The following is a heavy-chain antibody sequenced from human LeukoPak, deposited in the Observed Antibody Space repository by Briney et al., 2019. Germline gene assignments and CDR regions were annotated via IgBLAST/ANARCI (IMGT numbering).Heavy chain of an antibody. V-gene: IGHV4-31*03. CDR2: IYYSGST. J-gene: IGHJ5*02. CDR3: AISYYDFWSGYIFDP. CDR1: GGSISSGGYY. Sequence: SETLSLTCTVSGGSISSGGYYWSWIRQHPGKGLEWIGYIYYSGSTYYNPSLKSRVTISVDTSKNQFSLKLSSVTAADTAVHYCAISYYDFWSGYIFDPWGQGTLVTVSS. D-gene: IGHD3-3*01.